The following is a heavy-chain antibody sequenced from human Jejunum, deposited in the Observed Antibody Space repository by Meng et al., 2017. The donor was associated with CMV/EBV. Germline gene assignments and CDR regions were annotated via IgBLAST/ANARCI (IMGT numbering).Heavy chain of an antibody. Sequence: QITLQESGPTLVKPTQTLTLTCSFSGFSHSTSGEGVGWILQPPGKALEWLALIYRGDDKRYSPSLNSRLTIAKDTSKNEVVLTLTNMGPIDTGTYYCAHFVGGYYPSRPDYWGQGTLVTVSS. CDR2: IYRGDDK. J-gene: IGHJ4*02. CDR3: AHFVGGYYPSRPDY. D-gene: IGHD1-26*01. CDR1: GFSHSTSGEG. V-gene: IGHV2-5*02.